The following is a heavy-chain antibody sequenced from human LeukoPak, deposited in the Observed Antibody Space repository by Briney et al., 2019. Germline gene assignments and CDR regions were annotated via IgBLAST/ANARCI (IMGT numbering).Heavy chain of an antibody. J-gene: IGHJ4*02. D-gene: IGHD1-7*01. Sequence: ASVKVSCKASGYTFTSYDINWVRQATGQGLEWMGWMNPNSGNTGYAQKFQGRVTITRNTSISTAYMELSSLRSEDTAVYSCARDASENYRLRYWGQGTLVTVSS. CDR1: GYTFTSYD. V-gene: IGHV1-8*03. CDR2: MNPNSGNT. CDR3: ARDASENYRLRY.